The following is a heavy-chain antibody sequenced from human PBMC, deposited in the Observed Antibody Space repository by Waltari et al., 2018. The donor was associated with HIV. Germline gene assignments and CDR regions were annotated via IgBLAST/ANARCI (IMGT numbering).Heavy chain of an antibody. V-gene: IGHV4-31*02. CDR3: TGSSWVPYY. CDR2: VAFFGAS. D-gene: IGHD3-16*01. Sequence: QVQLQESGPGLVKPSQTLSLTCKVSGVSPLDDSHYWTWIRQRPGQGLEWLGYVAFFGASFYTPSLQSRLTISANRSASTFSLNVRSATAADTAVYYCTGSSWVPYYWGQGILVTVSS. J-gene: IGHJ4*02. CDR1: GVSPLDDSHY.